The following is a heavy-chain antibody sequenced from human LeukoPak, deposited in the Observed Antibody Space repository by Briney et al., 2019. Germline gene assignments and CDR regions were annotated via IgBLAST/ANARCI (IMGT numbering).Heavy chain of an antibody. V-gene: IGHV4-39*01. CDR2: IYYSGST. CDR3: ARLTPRYYDILTGYSDGYDY. CDR1: GGSISSSSYY. Sequence: SETLSLTCTVSGGSISSSSYYWGWIRQPPGKGLEWIGSIYYSGSTYYNPSLKSRVTISVDTSKNQFSLKLSSVTAADTAVYYCARLTPRYYDILTGYSDGYDYWGQGTLVTVSS. J-gene: IGHJ4*02. D-gene: IGHD3-9*01.